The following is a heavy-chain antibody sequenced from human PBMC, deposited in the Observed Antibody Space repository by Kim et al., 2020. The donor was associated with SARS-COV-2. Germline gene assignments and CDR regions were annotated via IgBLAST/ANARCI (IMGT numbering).Heavy chain of an antibody. V-gene: IGHV3-23*01. CDR3: AKAGGSSDYGNYYFDF. D-gene: IGHD5-12*01. Sequence: SAKGRFTISKDNPKDTLYLQMHTLRAEDTAVYYCAKAGGSSDYGNYYFDFWGQGTLVTVSS. J-gene: IGHJ4*02.